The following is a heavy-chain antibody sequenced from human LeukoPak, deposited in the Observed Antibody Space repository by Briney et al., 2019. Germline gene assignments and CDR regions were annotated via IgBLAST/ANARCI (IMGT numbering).Heavy chain of an antibody. CDR1: GGSLSGYY. J-gene: IGHJ5*02. Sequence: SETLSLTCTVYGGSLSGYYWSWIRQPPGKGLEWIGEINHSGSTNYNPSLKSRVTISVDTSKNQFSLKLSSVTAADTAVYYCARLGVVVPAAARSSRGWFDPWGQGTLVTVSS. CDR2: INHSGST. CDR3: ARLGVVVPAAARSSRGWFDP. D-gene: IGHD2-2*01. V-gene: IGHV4-34*01.